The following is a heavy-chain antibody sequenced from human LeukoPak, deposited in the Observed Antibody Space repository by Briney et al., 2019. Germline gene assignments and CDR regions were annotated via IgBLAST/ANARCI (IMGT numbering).Heavy chain of an antibody. CDR2: IWYDGSNK. J-gene: IGHJ4*02. D-gene: IGHD5-18*01. Sequence: GGSLRLSCAASGFTFSSYGMHWVRQAPGKGLEWVSLIWYDGSNKYYADSVKGRFTISRDNSKNTLNLQMNSLRAEDTALYYCARDRAMVVGSSWYCDYWGQGTLVTVSS. V-gene: IGHV3-33*01. CDR1: GFTFSSYG. CDR3: ARDRAMVVGSSWYCDY.